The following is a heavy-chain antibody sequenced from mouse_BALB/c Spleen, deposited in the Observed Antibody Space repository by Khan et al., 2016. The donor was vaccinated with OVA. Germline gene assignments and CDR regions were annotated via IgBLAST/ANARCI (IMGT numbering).Heavy chain of an antibody. CDR1: GFTFNSYG. J-gene: IGHJ2*01. D-gene: IGHD1-1*01. CDR2: ISGDSNTI. CDR3: ATSYFYGYYFDY. Sequence: EVQLVESGGGLVQPGGSRKLSCAASGFTFNSYGMHWIRQAPEKVLEWVAYISGDSNTIHYADTVKGRFTIFRDNPKNTLFLQMTSLIAEDTAMYYCATSYFYGYYFDYWGPGTTLTVS. V-gene: IGHV5-17*02.